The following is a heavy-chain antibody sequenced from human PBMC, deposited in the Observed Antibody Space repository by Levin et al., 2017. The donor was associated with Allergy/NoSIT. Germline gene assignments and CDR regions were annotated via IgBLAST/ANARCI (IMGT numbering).Heavy chain of an antibody. CDR2: ISSSGSTI. V-gene: IGHV3-11*01. Sequence: GESLKISCAASGFTFSDYYMSWIRQAPGKGLEWVSYISSSGSTIYYADSVKGRFTISRDNAKNSLYLQMNSLRAEDTAVYYCARDYGDSWYFDLWGRGTLVTVSS. CDR3: ARDYGDSWYFDL. CDR1: GFTFSDYY. D-gene: IGHD4-17*01. J-gene: IGHJ2*01.